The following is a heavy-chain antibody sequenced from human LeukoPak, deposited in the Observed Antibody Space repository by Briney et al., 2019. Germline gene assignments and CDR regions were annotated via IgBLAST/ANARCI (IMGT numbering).Heavy chain of an antibody. D-gene: IGHD2-15*01. Sequence: SETLSLTCTVPGGSITSSPYYWGWIRQAPGKALEWIANIYYSGTTAYNPSLKSRVTISVDTPKNQFSLELTSVTAADTAVYYCARLSSVTYCSGGSCSRGGYDYWGQGTLVTVSS. V-gene: IGHV4-39*01. CDR1: GGSITSSPYY. J-gene: IGHJ4*02. CDR3: ARLSSVTYCSGGSCSRGGYDY. CDR2: IYYSGTT.